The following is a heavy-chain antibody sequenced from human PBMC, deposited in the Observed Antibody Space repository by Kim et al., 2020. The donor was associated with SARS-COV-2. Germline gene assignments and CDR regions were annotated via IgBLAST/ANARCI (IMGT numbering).Heavy chain of an antibody. D-gene: IGHD3-3*01. CDR1: GYTFTSYG. J-gene: IGHJ4*02. CDR3: ASVGDFWSGYYCLDY. CDR2: ISAYNGNT. Sequence: ASVKVSCKASGYTFTSYGISWVRQAPGQGLEWMGWISAYNGNTNYAQKLQGRVTMTTDTSTSTAYMELRSLRSDDTAVYYCASVGDFWSGYYCLDYWGQGTLVTVSS. V-gene: IGHV1-18*01.